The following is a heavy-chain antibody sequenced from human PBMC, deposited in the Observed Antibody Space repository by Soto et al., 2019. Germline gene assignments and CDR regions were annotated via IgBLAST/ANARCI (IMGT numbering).Heavy chain of an antibody. CDR1: AGSISSYY. D-gene: IGHD3-9*01. Sequence: SETLSLTCTVAAGSISSYYWSWIRQPPGKGLEWIGYIYYSGSTNYNPSLKSRVTISVDTSKNQFSLKLSSVTAADTAVYYCARGVYYDILTGYYIGSPYYGMDVWGQGTTVTSP. V-gene: IGHV4-59*01. CDR2: IYYSGST. J-gene: IGHJ6*02. CDR3: ARGVYYDILTGYYIGSPYYGMDV.